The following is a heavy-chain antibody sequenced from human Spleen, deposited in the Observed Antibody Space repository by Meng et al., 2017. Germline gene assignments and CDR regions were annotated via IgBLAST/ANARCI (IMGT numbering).Heavy chain of an antibody. CDR2: IYSIGTT. V-gene: IGHV4-61*02. D-gene: IGHD2/OR15-2a*01. CDR1: GASVSSSYYY. Sequence: GRLQELGPGVVKPAPTLSLTCTVSGASVSSSYYYWRWLRQPAGKGLEWIGRIYSIGTTNYNPSLKSRVTISLDTSKNQVSLNLNSVTAADTAVYYCARDVPFQDYWFFDLWGRGTLVTVSS. J-gene: IGHJ2*01. CDR3: ARDVPFQDYWFFDL.